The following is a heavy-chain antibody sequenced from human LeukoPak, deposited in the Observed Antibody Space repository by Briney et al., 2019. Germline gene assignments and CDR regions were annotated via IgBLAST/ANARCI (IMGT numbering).Heavy chain of an antibody. Sequence: PSETLSLTCAVYGGSFSGYYWSWIRQPPGKGLEWIGEINHSGSTNYNPSLKSRVTISVDTSKNQFSLKLSSVTAADTAVYYCAGELWSPDPAFDVWGQGTMVTVS. D-gene: IGHD2-21*01. CDR1: GGSFSGYY. CDR3: AGELWSPDPAFDV. V-gene: IGHV4-34*01. J-gene: IGHJ3*01. CDR2: INHSGST.